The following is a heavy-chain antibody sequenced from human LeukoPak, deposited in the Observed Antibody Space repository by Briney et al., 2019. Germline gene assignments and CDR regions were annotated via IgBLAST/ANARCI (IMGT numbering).Heavy chain of an antibody. CDR1: GGTFSRYA. CDR2: IIPIFGTA. CDR3: ARGYSGGSCYSAGYFQH. D-gene: IGHD2-15*01. V-gene: IGHV1-69*13. Sequence: SVKVSCKASGGTFSRYAISWVPQAPGQGLEWMGGIIPIFGTANYAQKFQGRVTITADESTRTAYMELSSLRSEDTAVYYCARGYSGGSCYSAGYFQHWGQGTLVTVSS. J-gene: IGHJ1*01.